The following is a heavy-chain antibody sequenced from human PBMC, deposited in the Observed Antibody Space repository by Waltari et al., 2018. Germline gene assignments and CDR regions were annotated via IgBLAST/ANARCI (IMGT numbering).Heavy chain of an antibody. CDR2: MSPIFVTP. V-gene: IGHV1-69*14. D-gene: IGHD6-19*01. CDR3: ARVIAVAGTNYFDY. Sequence: QVQLVQSGAEVKKPGSSVKVSCKASGGTFSSYAISWVRQAPGQGLGWMGRMSPIFVTPNYAQKFQGRVTITADKSTSTAYMELSSLRSEDTAVYYCARVIAVAGTNYFDYWGQGTLVTVSS. CDR1: GGTFSSYA. J-gene: IGHJ4*02.